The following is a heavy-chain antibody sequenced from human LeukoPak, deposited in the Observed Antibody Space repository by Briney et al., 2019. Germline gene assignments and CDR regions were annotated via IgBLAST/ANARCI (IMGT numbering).Heavy chain of an antibody. CDR3: ARDQSKMGSGFYGDDAFEI. CDR1: GYTFTNYG. Sequence: ASVKVSCKASGYTFTNYGISWVRQAPGQGLEWMGWINTDNGDTNYAQKFQGRVTMTSDTSRSTVYMELSSLRSEDTAVYYCARDQSKMGSGFYGDDAFEIWGQGTMVTVSS. CDR2: INTDNGDT. D-gene: IGHD6-19*01. V-gene: IGHV1-18*01. J-gene: IGHJ3*02.